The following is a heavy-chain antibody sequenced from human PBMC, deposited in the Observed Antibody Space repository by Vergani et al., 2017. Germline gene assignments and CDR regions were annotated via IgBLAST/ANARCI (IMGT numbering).Heavy chain of an antibody. D-gene: IGHD5-18*01. CDR1: GFTFSSYA. CDR3: AKVGYSYGDFDY. J-gene: IGHJ4*02. Sequence: EVQLLESGGGLVQPGGSLRLSCAASGFTFSSYAMSWVRQAPGKGLEWVSAISGSGGSTYYADSVKGRFTISRDNSKNTLYLQINSLRAEDTAVYYCAKVGYSYGDFDYWGQGTLVTVSS. V-gene: IGHV3-23*01. CDR2: ISGSGGST.